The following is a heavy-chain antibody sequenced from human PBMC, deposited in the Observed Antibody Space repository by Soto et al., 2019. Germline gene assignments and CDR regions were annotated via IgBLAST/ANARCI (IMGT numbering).Heavy chain of an antibody. J-gene: IGHJ6*02. V-gene: IGHV1-69*12. Sequence: QVQLVQAGAEVKKPGSSVKVSCKASGGTFSSYAISWVRQAPGQGLEWMGGIIPIFGTANYTQKFQGRVTSTADESTSTAYLELGSLRSDDTAVSNCARESAGGSYDYYGMDVWGQGTTVTFSS. CDR2: IIPIFGTA. D-gene: IGHD1-26*01. CDR1: GGTFSSYA. CDR3: ARESAGGSYDYYGMDV.